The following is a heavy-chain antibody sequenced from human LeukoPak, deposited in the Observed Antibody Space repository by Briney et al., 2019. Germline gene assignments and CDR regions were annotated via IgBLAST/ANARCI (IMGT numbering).Heavy chain of an antibody. J-gene: IGHJ5*02. CDR2: VNLQGST. CDR3: ARDHGDYVGWFDP. CDR1: GGSITSTNY. Sequence: SETLSLTCGVSGGSITSTNYWTWVRQPPGKGLEWIGEVNLQGSTNYNPSLMGRVAISVDMSENHISLQLTSVTAVDTAVYYCARDHGDYVGWFDPWGQGTLVTVSS. V-gene: IGHV4-4*02. D-gene: IGHD4-17*01.